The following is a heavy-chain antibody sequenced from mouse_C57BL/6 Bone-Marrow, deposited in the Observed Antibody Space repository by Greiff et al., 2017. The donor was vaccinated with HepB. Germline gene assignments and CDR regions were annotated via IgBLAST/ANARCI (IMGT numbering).Heavy chain of an antibody. V-gene: IGHV5-6*01. CDR2: ISSGGSYT. Sequence: EVKLVESWGDLVKPGGSLKLSCAASGFTFSSYGMSWVRQTPDKRLEWVATISSGGSYTYYPDSVKVRFTISRDNAKNTLYLPMISLKSEDTAMYYCARHDPESMDYWGQGTSVTVSS. J-gene: IGHJ4*01. CDR1: GFTFSSYG. CDR3: ARHDPESMDY.